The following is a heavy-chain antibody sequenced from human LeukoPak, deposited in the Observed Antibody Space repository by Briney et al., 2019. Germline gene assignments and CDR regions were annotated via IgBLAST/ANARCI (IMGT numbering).Heavy chain of an antibody. CDR2: IYYSGST. Sequence: PSETLSLTCTVSGGSMSSSSFYWAWIRQPPGKGLEWMGSIYYSGSTYYNPSLKSRFTISVDSSKNQFSLRLSSVTAADTAVYYCARHSSYYYESSGYKNWGQGTLVTVFS. V-gene: IGHV4-39*01. CDR3: ARHSSYYYESSGYKN. D-gene: IGHD3-22*01. J-gene: IGHJ4*02. CDR1: GGSMSSSSFY.